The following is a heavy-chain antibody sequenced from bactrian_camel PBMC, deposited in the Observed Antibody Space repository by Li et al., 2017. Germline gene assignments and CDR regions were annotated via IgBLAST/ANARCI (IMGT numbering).Heavy chain of an antibody. CDR2: INSDGGST. Sequence: VESGGGLVQPGGSLRISCEASGFTVSAYAMSWVRQAPGKGLEWLSTINSDGGSTNYADSVKGRFTISRDNAKNTVYLQLNSLKTEDMAMYYCASFALLDYGIGITYWGQGTQVTVS. J-gene: IGHJ4*01. D-gene: IGHD3*01. CDR1: GFTVSAYA. CDR3: ASFALLDYGIGITY. V-gene: IGHV3S35*01.